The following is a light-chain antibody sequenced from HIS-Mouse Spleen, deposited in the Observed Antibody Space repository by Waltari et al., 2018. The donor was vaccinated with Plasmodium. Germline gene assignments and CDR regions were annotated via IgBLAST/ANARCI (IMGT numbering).Light chain of an antibody. J-gene: IGLJ3*02. CDR1: SSNLGSNT. CDR2: RNN. CDR3: AAWDDSLNGPV. V-gene: IGLV1-44*01. Sequence: QSVLTQPPSASGTPGQRVTISCSGRSSNLGSNTVNWYQQLPGTAPNLLSYRNNQRPSGVPDRFSGSKSGTSASLAISGLQSEDEADYYCAAWDDSLNGPVFGGGTKLTVL.